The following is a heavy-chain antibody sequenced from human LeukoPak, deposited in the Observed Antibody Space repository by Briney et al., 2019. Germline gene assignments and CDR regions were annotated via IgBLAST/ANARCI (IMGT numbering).Heavy chain of an antibody. Sequence: GRSLRLSCAASGFTFSSYGMHWVRQAPGKGLEWVSYISSSGSTIDYADSVKGRFTISRDNAKNSLYLQMNSLRAEDTAVYYCARERYSSHYFDYWGQGTLVTVSS. J-gene: IGHJ4*02. CDR2: ISSSGSTI. CDR1: GFTFSSYG. CDR3: ARERYSSHYFDY. D-gene: IGHD6-13*01. V-gene: IGHV3-48*04.